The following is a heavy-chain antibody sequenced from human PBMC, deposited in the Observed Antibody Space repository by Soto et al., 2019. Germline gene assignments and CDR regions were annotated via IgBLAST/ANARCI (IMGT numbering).Heavy chain of an antibody. CDR1: GFTFSSYS. J-gene: IGHJ6*02. CDR2: ISSNSSTI. CDR3: ARDPILLWFGELFVSWSGMDV. V-gene: IGHV3-48*02. D-gene: IGHD3-10*01. Sequence: GGSLRLSCAASGFTFSSYSMNWVRQAPGKGLEWVSYISSNSSTIYYADSVKGRFTISRDNAKNSLYLQMNSLRDEDTAVYYCARDPILLWFGELFVSWSGMDVWGQGTTVTVSS.